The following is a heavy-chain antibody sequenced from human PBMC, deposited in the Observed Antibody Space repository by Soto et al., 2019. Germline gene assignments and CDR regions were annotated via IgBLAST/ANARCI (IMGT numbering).Heavy chain of an antibody. CDR2: IHVTGYT. J-gene: IGHJ4*02. D-gene: IGHD3-16*01. V-gene: IGHV4-30-2*01. CDR3: ARGGGLRQYCHLPLAF. Sequence: PSETLSLTCSVSGDSITSGSYSWSWIRQAPGKGLEWIGNIHVTGYTSFSPSLKRRLSMSVDTSQNQYSLYPNSVTAAATAVYYCARGGGLRQYCHLPLAFWGQGALGTVSS. CDR1: GDSITSGSYS.